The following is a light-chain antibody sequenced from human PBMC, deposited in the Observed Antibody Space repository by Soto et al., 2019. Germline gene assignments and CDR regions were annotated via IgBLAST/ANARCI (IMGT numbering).Light chain of an antibody. CDR2: EVS. J-gene: IGLJ3*02. Sequence: QSALTQPASVSGSPGQSITISCTGTSSDVGAYNYVSWFQQHPRKAPKLIIYEVSDRPSGVSNRFSGSKSGNTASLTISGLQAEDEGDYYCSSYTTSSTWVFGGGTKLTVL. CDR1: SSDVGAYNY. CDR3: SSYTTSSTWV. V-gene: IGLV2-14*01.